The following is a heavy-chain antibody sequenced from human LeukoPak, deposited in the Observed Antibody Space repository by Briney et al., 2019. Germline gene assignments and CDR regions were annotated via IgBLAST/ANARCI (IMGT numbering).Heavy chain of an antibody. Sequence: GESLKISCQGSGYSFTTHWIGWARQLPGKGLEWMGLIFPGDSETIYSPSFQGQVTISADKSINTAYLRWSSLKASDTAMYYCATSESQTRFDYWGQGTLVTVSS. D-gene: IGHD1/OR15-1a*01. J-gene: IGHJ4*02. CDR3: ATSESQTRFDY. V-gene: IGHV5-51*01. CDR2: IFPGDSET. CDR1: GYSFTTHW.